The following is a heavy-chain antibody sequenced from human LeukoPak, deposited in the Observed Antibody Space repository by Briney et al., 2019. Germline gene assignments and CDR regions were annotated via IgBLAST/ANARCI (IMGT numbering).Heavy chain of an antibody. V-gene: IGHV4-61*02. Sequence: SETLSLTCTVSGGSISSGSYYWSWIRQPAGKGLEWIGRIYTSGSTNYNPSLKSRVTISVDTSKNQFSLKMKSVTAADTAVYYCARHWSPERSGYYWAYWGQGTLVTVSS. CDR3: ARHWSPERSGYYWAY. J-gene: IGHJ4*02. CDR1: GGSISSGSYY. CDR2: IYTSGST. D-gene: IGHD3-3*01.